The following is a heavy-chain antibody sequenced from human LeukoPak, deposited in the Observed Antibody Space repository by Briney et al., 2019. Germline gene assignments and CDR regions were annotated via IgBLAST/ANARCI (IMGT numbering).Heavy chain of an antibody. CDR1: GYTFTGYF. Sequence: ASVRVSCKASGYTFTGYFIHWVRQAPGQGLEWMGWINPSSGGTKYEEKFQGRVTMTRDTSISTVYMEVSSLRSDDTAVYYCARDLDSVHSYWGQGTLVTVSS. V-gene: IGHV1-2*02. CDR3: ARDLDSVHSY. J-gene: IGHJ4*02. D-gene: IGHD1-1*01. CDR2: INPSSGGT.